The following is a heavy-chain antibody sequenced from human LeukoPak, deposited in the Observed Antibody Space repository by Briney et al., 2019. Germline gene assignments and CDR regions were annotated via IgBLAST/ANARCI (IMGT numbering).Heavy chain of an antibody. CDR3: ARDLYSSSWYFVSPGGY. Sequence: GGSLRLSCAASGFTFSSYEMNWVRQAPGKGLEWVSGINWNGGSTGYADSVKGRFTISRDNAKNSLYLQMNSLRAEDTAFYYCARDLYSSSWYFVSPGGYWGQGTLVTVSS. J-gene: IGHJ4*02. D-gene: IGHD6-13*01. CDR2: INWNGGST. V-gene: IGHV3-20*04. CDR1: GFTFSSYE.